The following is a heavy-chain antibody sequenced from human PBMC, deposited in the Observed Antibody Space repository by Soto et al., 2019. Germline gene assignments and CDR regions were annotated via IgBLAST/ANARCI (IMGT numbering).Heavy chain of an antibody. J-gene: IGHJ6*02. V-gene: IGHV4-59*08. Sequence: SETLSLTCTVSGGSISSYYWSWIRQPPGKGLKWIGYIYYSGSTNYNPSHKSRDTISVDTSKNQFSLKLSSVTAADTAVYYCARHAIRYYYGSGYVYPPCMDVWGQGTTVTVSS. CDR2: IYYSGST. CDR3: ARHAIRYYYGSGYVYPPCMDV. D-gene: IGHD3-10*01. CDR1: GGSISSYY.